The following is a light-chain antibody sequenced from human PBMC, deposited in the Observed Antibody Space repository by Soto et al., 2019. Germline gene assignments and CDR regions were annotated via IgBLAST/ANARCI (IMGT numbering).Light chain of an antibody. Sequence: EIVVTQSPGTLSLSPGERATLSCRASQSVSNNYLAWYQQRPGQAPRLLIYGASSMATGVPDRFSGSGSGTDFTLTITRLEPEDFAVYHCQQYGIAPITFGQGTRLEIE. V-gene: IGKV3-20*01. CDR3: QQYGIAPIT. J-gene: IGKJ5*01. CDR1: QSVSNNY. CDR2: GAS.